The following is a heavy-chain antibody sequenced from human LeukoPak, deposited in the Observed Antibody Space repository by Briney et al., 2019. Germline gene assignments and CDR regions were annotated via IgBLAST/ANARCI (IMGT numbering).Heavy chain of an antibody. V-gene: IGHV3-30*02. CDR3: ARVQQQLVRDGFDI. CDR1: GFSFSTYS. J-gene: IGHJ3*02. CDR2: IRYDGSNK. D-gene: IGHD6-13*01. Sequence: GGSLRLSCAASGFSFSTYSMHWVRQAPGKGLEWVAFIRYDGSNKYYADSVKGRFTISRDNSKNTLYLQMNSLRPEDTAVYYCARVQQQLVRDGFDIWGQGTMVTVSS.